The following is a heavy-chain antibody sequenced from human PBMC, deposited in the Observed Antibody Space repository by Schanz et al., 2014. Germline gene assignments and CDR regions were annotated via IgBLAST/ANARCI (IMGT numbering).Heavy chain of an antibody. CDR3: AKTLFPGGTQTFGN. D-gene: IGHD2-8*02. J-gene: IGHJ4*02. V-gene: IGHV3-23*01. CDR2: ISGSGGST. Sequence: EVQLLESGGGLVQPGGSLRLSCAASGFTFGDYAMTWVRQAPGKGLEWVSAISGSGGSTYYADSVKGRFTISRDNSKNTLYLQMNSLRAEDTAVYYCAKTLFPGGTQTFGNWGRGTLVTVSS. CDR1: GFTFGDYA.